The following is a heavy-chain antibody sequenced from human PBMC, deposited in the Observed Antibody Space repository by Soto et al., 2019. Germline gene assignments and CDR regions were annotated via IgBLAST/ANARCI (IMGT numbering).Heavy chain of an antibody. CDR2: IYHSGST. V-gene: IGHV4-30-2*01. Sequence: LSLTCSVSGDSISSGGYSWSWIRQPPGKGLEWIVYIYHSGSTYYNPSLKSRVTISVDRSKNQFSLKLSSVTAADTAVYYCARGPRTPYYYYGMDVWGQGTTVTVSS. D-gene: IGHD1-7*01. J-gene: IGHJ6*02. CDR1: GDSISSGGYS. CDR3: ARGPRTPYYYYGMDV.